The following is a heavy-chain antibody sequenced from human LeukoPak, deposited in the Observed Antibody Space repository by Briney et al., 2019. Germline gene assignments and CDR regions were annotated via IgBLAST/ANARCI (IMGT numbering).Heavy chain of an antibody. D-gene: IGHD3-10*01. CDR3: AKAHVPTMIRGVVSSD. CDR2: ISPSGGVT. CDR1: GFTLSSYA. J-gene: IGHJ4*02. Sequence: GGSLRLSCATSGFTLSSYAMSWVRQAPGKGLEWVSTISPSGGVTFYSDSVRGRFTISRDYSKDTLFLQMNSLRAEDTALYYCAKAHVPTMIRGVVSSDWGQGTLVTVSS. V-gene: IGHV3-23*01.